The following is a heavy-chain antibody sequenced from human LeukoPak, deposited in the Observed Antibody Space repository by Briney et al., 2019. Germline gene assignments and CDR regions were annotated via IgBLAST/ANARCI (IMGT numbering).Heavy chain of an antibody. D-gene: IGHD2-2*01. V-gene: IGHV3-7*01. CDR2: IKQDGSEK. Sequence: PGGSLRLSCAASGFTFSSYWMSWVRQAPGKGLEWVANIKQDGSEKYYVDSVKGRFTISRDNAKNSLYLQMNSLRAEDTAVYYCARHVVVPAYYYYYYMDVWGKGTTVTVSS. CDR1: GFTFSSYW. J-gene: IGHJ6*03. CDR3: ARHVVVPAYYYYYYMDV.